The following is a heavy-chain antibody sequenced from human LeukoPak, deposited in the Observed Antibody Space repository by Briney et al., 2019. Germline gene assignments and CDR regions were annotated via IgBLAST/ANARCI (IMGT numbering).Heavy chain of an antibody. V-gene: IGHV4-59*01. D-gene: IGHD6-19*01. CDR3: AREVAGTHFDY. CDR2: ISYTGST. J-gene: IGHJ4*02. CDR1: DGSISGYY. Sequence: SEALSLTCTVSDGSISGYYWTWIRQPPGKGLEWLGYISYTGSTNYSPSLKSRVTISVDTSKNQFSLKLNSVTAADTAVYYCAREVAGTHFDYWGQGTLVTVSS.